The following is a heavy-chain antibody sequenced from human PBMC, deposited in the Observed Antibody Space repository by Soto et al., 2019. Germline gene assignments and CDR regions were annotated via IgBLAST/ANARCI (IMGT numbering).Heavy chain of an antibody. D-gene: IGHD3-3*01. V-gene: IGHV1-2*02. CDR2: INPATGAA. J-gene: IGHJ3*02. Sequence: QLHLVQSGAVVKKPGASVTVSCSASGYPVTAYYMHWVRQAPGRGLEWMGGINPATGAAKYTQTFQGRVTVTRDPSTSTVFMELGGLTSGDTAVFSCARGGGVGVAGSAAFDMWGQGTLVTVSS. CDR3: ARGGGVGVAGSAAFDM. CDR1: GYPVTAYY.